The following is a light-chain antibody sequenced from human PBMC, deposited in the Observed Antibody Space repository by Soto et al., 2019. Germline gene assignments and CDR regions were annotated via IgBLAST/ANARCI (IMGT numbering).Light chain of an antibody. V-gene: IGKV2D-26*03. CDR2: EVS. CDR1: QSLLHSDGYTY. CDR3: VQDAQDL. J-gene: IGKJ4*01. Sequence: EIVMTQTPLSLSITPGEQASMSCRSSQSLLHSDGYTYLCWFLHKAGQSPQPLIYEVSNRFSGVPDWFSGSGSGTGLTLKVSRVEADDVGVYCCVQDAQDLFGGGTKVEIK.